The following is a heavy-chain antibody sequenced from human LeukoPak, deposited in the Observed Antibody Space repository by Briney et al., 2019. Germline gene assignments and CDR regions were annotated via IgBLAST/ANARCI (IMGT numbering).Heavy chain of an antibody. D-gene: IGHD3-3*01. CDR1: GYTFTGYY. V-gene: IGHV1-2*02. CDR2: INPNSGGT. CDR3: ARTSVAPREWLSFDY. J-gene: IGHJ4*02. Sequence: ASVKVSYKASGYTFTGYYMHWVRQAPGQGLEWMGWINPNSGGTNYAQKFQGRVTMTRDTSISTAYMELSRLRSDDTAVYYCARTSVAPREWLSFDYWGQGTLVTVSS.